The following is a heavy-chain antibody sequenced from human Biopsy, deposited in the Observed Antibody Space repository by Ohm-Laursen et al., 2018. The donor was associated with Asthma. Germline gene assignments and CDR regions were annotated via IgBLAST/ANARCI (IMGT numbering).Heavy chain of an antibody. J-gene: IGHJ5*02. CDR2: INPNSGAT. CDR3: ARGQKSAGDRWFDP. Sequence: ASVKVSCKASGYPFIGYHIHWMRQAPGQGPEWMGRINPNSGATNYAQKVQGRVTMTRDTSISTAYMEVSRLRSDDTAVYYCARGQKSAGDRWFDPWGQGTLVTVSS. D-gene: IGHD6-13*01. CDR1: GYPFIGYH. V-gene: IGHV1-2*06.